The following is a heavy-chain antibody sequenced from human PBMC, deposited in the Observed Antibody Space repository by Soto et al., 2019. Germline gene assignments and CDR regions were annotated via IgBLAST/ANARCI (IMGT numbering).Heavy chain of an antibody. Sequence: SETLSLTCTVSGGSISSYYWSWIRQPPGKGLEWIGYIYYSGSTNYNPSLKSRVTISVDTSKNQFSLKLSSVTAADTAVYYCARGQLSGSYFNYYYGMDVWGQGTTVTVSS. CDR1: GGSISSYY. CDR3: ARGQLSGSYFNYYYGMDV. V-gene: IGHV4-59*01. CDR2: IYYSGST. D-gene: IGHD1-26*01. J-gene: IGHJ6*02.